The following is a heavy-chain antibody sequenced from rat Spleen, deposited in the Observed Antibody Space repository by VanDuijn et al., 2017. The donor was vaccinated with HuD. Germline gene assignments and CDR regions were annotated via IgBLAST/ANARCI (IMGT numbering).Heavy chain of an antibody. V-gene: IGHV5-22*01. CDR2: ISYEGSST. CDR1: GFTFSDYY. CDR3: TTWFAY. J-gene: IGHJ3*01. Sequence: EVQLVESGGGLVQPGRSLKLSCAASGFTFSDYYMAWVRQAPKKGLEWVASISYEGSSTYYGDSVKGRFTISRDNAKNTLYLQMNSLRSEDTATYYCTTWFAYWGQGTLVTVSS.